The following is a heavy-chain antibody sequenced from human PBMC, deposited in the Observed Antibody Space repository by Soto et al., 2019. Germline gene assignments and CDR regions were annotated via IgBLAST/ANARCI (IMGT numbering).Heavy chain of an antibody. CDR1: GSTFTSYG. CDR2: ISAYNGNT. J-gene: IGHJ3*02. CDR3: ARACITIFGVVPRYCALDI. V-gene: IGHV1-18*01. Sequence: ASLKVSCKASGSTFTSYGISWVRKAPGPGLEWMGWISAYNGNTNYAQKLQGRVTMTTDTSTSTAYMELRSLRSDDTAVYYCARACITIFGVVPRYCALDIWGQGTMVTVSS. D-gene: IGHD3-3*01.